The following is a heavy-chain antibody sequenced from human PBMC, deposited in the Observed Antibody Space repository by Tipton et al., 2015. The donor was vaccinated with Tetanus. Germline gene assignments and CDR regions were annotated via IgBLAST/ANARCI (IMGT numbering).Heavy chain of an antibody. CDR3: ARLIYGSGSYYYDY. CDR2: INPNGDT. J-gene: IGHJ4*02. CDR1: GYPFSNYY. V-gene: IGHV1-2*02. Sequence: QLVQSGAEVKKPGASVKVSCKASGYPFSNYYMHWVRRATGQGLEWMGWINPNGDTKYAQRFQGRVTMTRDMSISTGYMELTRLSSDDTAVYYCARLIYGSGSYYYDYWGQGTLVTVSS. D-gene: IGHD3-10*01.